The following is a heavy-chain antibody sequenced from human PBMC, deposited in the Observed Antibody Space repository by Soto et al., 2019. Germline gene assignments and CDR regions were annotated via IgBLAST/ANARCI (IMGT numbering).Heavy chain of an antibody. V-gene: IGHV3-33*01. D-gene: IGHD3-9*01. J-gene: IGHJ6*02. Sequence: GGSLRLSCAASGFTFSSYGMHWVRQAPGKGLEWVAVIWYDGSNKYYADSVKGRFTISRDNSKNTLYLQMNSLRAEDTAVYYCATDMFDWLLTPPEYYYYGMDVWGQGTTVTVSS. CDR1: GFTFSSYG. CDR2: IWYDGSNK. CDR3: ATDMFDWLLTPPEYYYYGMDV.